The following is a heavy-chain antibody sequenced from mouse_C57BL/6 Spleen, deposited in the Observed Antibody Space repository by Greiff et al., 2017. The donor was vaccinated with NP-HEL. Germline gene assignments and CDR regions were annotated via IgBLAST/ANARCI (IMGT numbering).Heavy chain of an antibody. D-gene: IGHD2-4*01. J-gene: IGHJ3*01. V-gene: IGHV1-82*01. CDR2: IYPGDGDT. CDR3: ARSRGDYAPWFAY. CDR1: GYAFSSSW. Sequence: VQLQQSGPELVKPGASVKISCKASGYAFSSSWMNWVKQRPGKGLEWIGRIYPGDGDTNYNGKFKGKATLTADKSSSTAYMQLSSLTSEDSAVYFCARSRGDYAPWFAYWGQGTLVTVSA.